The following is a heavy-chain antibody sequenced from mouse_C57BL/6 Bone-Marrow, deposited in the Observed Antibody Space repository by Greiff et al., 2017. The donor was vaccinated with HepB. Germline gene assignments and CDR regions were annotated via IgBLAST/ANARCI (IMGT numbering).Heavy chain of an antibody. V-gene: IGHV14-3*01. CDR2: IDPANGNT. J-gene: IGHJ4*01. Sequence: EVKLVESVAELVRPGASVKLSCTASGFNIKNTYMHWVKQRPEQGLEWIGRIDPANGNTKYAPKFQGKATITADTSSNTAYLQLSSLTSEDTAIYYCARESFERGYAMDYWGQGTSVTVSS. CDR1: GFNIKNTY. CDR3: ARESFERGYAMDY.